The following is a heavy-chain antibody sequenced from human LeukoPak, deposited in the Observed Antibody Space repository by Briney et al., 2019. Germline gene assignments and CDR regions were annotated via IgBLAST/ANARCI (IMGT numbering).Heavy chain of an antibody. CDR3: ASPTTMTTAIEY. J-gene: IGHJ4*02. V-gene: IGHV4-39*01. CDR2: IYYSGST. CDR1: GGSSSSSSYY. D-gene: IGHD4-17*01. Sequence: SETLSLTCTVSGGSSSSSSYYWGWIRQPPRKVLEWIGSIYYSGSTYYNPSLKSRVTISVDTSKNQFSLKLGSVTAADTAVYYCASPTTMTTAIEYWGQGTLVTVSS.